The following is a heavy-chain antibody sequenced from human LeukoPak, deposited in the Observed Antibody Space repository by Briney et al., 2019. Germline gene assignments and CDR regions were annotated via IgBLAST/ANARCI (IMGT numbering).Heavy chain of an antibody. D-gene: IGHD6-13*01. V-gene: IGHV4-34*01. Sequence: SETLSLTCAVYGGSFSGYYWSWIRQPPGKGLEWIGEINHSGSTNYNPSLKSRVTISVDTSKNQFSLKLSSVTAADTAVYYCARGGGSSSWYPRYWFDPWGQGTLVTVS. CDR2: INHSGST. CDR1: GGSFSGYY. CDR3: ARGGGSSSWYPRYWFDP. J-gene: IGHJ5*02.